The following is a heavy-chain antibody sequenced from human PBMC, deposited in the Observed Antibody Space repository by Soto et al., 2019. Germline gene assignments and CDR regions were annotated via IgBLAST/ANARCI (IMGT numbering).Heavy chain of an antibody. J-gene: IGHJ4*02. CDR2: ISYDGSNK. V-gene: IGHV3-30*18. D-gene: IGHD3-3*01. Sequence: QVQLVESGGGVVQPGRSLRLSCAASGFTFSSYGMHWVRQAPGKGLEWVAVISYDGSNKYYADSVKGRFTISRDNSKNTLYLQMNSLRAEDTAVYYCAKAGGYYDFWSGYRTLNYFDYWGQGTLVTVSS. CDR1: GFTFSSYG. CDR3: AKAGGYYDFWSGYRTLNYFDY.